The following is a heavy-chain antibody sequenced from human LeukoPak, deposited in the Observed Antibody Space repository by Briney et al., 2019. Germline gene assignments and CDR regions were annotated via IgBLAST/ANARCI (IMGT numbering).Heavy chain of an antibody. V-gene: IGHV3-23*01. D-gene: IGHD3-10*01. J-gene: IGHJ4*02. CDR2: ISGSGGST. Sequence: PGGSLRLSCAASGFTFSTYAMSWVRLAPGKGLEWVSGISGSGGSTYYADSVKGRFTSSRDNSNNTLYVQMNTLRAEDTAVYYCAKDRFGELLYDYWGQGTLVTVSS. CDR1: GFTFSTYA. CDR3: AKDRFGELLYDY.